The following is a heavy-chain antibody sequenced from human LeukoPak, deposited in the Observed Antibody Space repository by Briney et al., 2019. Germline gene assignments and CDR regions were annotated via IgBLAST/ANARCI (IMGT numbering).Heavy chain of an antibody. CDR2: IYPSGST. J-gene: IGHJ4*02. V-gene: IGHV4-38-2*02. CDR1: GYSISSGYY. Sequence: SETLSLTCTVSGYSISSGYYWGWIRQPPGKGLEWIGSIYPSGSTNYNPSLKSRVTISVDMSRNQFSLKLSSVTAADTAVYYCAREEVAAAVKGVFDYWGQGTLVTVSS. CDR3: AREEVAAAVKGVFDY. D-gene: IGHD6-13*01.